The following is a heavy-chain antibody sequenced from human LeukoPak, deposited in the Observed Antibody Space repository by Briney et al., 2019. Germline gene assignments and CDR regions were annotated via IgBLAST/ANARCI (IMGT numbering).Heavy chain of an antibody. CDR3: ARDRGITTARGVPSWFDP. D-gene: IGHD3-10*01. V-gene: IGHV4-61*02. J-gene: IGHJ5*02. CDR1: GGSISSSNYY. Sequence: SETLSLTCAVSGGSISSSNYYWTWIRQPAGKGLEWIGRIYTTGSPSYSPSLKSRVTISVDTSTNQFSLKLTSVSAADTAVYYCARDRGITTARGVPSWFDPWGQGTLVTVSS. CDR2: IYTTGSP.